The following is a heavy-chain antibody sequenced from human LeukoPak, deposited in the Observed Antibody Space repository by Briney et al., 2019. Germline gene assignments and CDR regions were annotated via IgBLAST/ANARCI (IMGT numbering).Heavy chain of an antibody. CDR2: MNSNSGNT. J-gene: IGHJ3*02. Sequence: ASVKVSCKASGYTFTNYDINWVRQATGQGLEWMGWMNSNSGNTGYAQKFQGRVTITRNTSISTAYMELSSLRSEDTAVYYCASTTIFGVVYDAFDIWGQGTMVTVSS. V-gene: IGHV1-8*03. D-gene: IGHD3-3*01. CDR1: GYTFTNYD. CDR3: ASTTIFGVVYDAFDI.